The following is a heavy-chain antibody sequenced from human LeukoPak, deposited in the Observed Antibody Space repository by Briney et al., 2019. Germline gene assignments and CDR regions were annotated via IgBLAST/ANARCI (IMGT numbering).Heavy chain of an antibody. CDR2: IYSGSST. Sequence: GGSLRLSCAASGFTVSSNYMSWVRQAPGKGLEWVSVIYSGSSTYYADSVKGRFTISRHNSKNTLYLQMNRLRAEDTAVYYCARDSSARDDAFDIWGQETMVTVSS. D-gene: IGHD3-22*01. CDR3: ARDSSARDDAFDI. J-gene: IGHJ3*02. V-gene: IGHV3-53*04. CDR1: GFTVSSNY.